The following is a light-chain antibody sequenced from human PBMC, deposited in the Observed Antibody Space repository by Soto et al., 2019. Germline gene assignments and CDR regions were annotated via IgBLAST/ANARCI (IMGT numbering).Light chain of an antibody. CDR2: LGS. Sequence: EIVMTQSPLTLPVTPGEPASISCRSSQSLLYNNTYNYLDLYMQKPGXSPHXLIYLGSNRASGVPDRFIGSASGTDFTPEFSRVDAADVGVDDCMQALQSLTFGQGTRLENK. V-gene: IGKV2-28*01. CDR3: MQALQSLT. J-gene: IGKJ5*01. CDR1: QSLLYNNTYNY.